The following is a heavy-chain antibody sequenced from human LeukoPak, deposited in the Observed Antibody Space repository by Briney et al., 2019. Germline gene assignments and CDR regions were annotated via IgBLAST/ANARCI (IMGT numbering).Heavy chain of an antibody. J-gene: IGHJ4*02. Sequence: GASVKVSCKASGGTFSSYAISWVRQAPGQGLEWMGRIIRIFGTANYAQKFQGRVTITTDESTSTAYMELSSLRSEDTAVYYCARDGCTNGVCHFDYWGQGTLVTVSS. D-gene: IGHD2-8*01. CDR2: IIRIFGTA. V-gene: IGHV1-69*05. CDR1: GGTFSSYA. CDR3: ARDGCTNGVCHFDY.